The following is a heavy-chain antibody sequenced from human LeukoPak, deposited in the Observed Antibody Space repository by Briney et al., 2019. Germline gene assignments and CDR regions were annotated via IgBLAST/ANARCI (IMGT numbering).Heavy chain of an antibody. J-gene: IGHJ4*02. D-gene: IGHD3-10*01. CDR3: VRDFLGESGAGGY. CDR2: ISPSGNSK. Sequence: GGSLRLSCATSTYTFSSYTMNWVRQAPGKGLEWVSSISPSGNSKYHADSVKGRFTISRDNAENSLYMQMNSLRAEDTGVYYCVRDFLGESGAGGYWGQGTLVTVSS. V-gene: IGHV3-21*01. CDR1: TYTFSSYT.